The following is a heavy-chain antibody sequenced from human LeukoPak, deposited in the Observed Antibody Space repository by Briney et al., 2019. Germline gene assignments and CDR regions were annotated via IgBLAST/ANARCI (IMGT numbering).Heavy chain of an antibody. CDR1: GGTFSSYA. D-gene: IGHD1-26*01. CDR2: IIPILGIA. CDR3: TMGWELRRTPFQH. J-gene: IGHJ1*01. Sequence: GSSVKVSCKASGGTFSSYAISWVRQAPGQGLEWMGRIIPILGIANYAQKFQGRVTITADKSTSTAYMELSSLRSEDTAVYYCTMGWELRRTPFQHWGQGTLVTVSS. V-gene: IGHV1-69*04.